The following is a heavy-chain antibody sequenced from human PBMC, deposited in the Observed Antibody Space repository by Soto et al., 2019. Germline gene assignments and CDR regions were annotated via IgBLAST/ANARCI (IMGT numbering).Heavy chain of an antibody. Sequence: QVQLQESGPGLVKPSQTLSLTCTVSGGSISSGGYYWSWIRQHPGKGLEWIGYIYYSGSTYYNPSLKSRVTISVDTSKNQFSLKLSSVTAEDTAVYYCARGGSGHVTIFGVVKGGIDYWGQGTLVTVSS. CDR1: GGSISSGGYY. D-gene: IGHD3-3*01. V-gene: IGHV4-31*03. CDR3: ARGGSGHVTIFGVVKGGIDY. CDR2: IYYSGST. J-gene: IGHJ4*02.